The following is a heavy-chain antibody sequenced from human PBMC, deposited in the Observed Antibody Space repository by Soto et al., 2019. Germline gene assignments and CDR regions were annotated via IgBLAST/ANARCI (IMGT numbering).Heavy chain of an antibody. V-gene: IGHV3-21*01. D-gene: IGHD6-6*01. CDR1: GFTFSSYS. J-gene: IGHJ3*02. Sequence: EVQLVESGGGLVKPGGSLRLSCAASGFTFSSYSMNWVRQAPGKGLEWVSSISSSSSYIYYADSVKGRFTISRDNAKNSLYLQMNSLRAEDTAVYYCARDEGSSSVTDAFDIWRQGTMVTVSS. CDR3: ARDEGSSSVTDAFDI. CDR2: ISSSSSYI.